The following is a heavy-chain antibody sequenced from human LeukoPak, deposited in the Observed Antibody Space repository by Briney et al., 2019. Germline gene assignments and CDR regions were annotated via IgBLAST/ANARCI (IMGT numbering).Heavy chain of an antibody. CDR3: ANTHCDSSPIVWNF. CDR2: LSDGGTRI. V-gene: IGHV3-23*01. J-gene: IGHJ4*02. CDR1: GFTFRNYG. D-gene: IGHD6-6*01. Sequence: GGSLRLSCIASGFTFRNYGMSWVRQAPGKGLEWVSGLSDGGTRIFYADSVKGRFTVSRDNSKNTLYLQMDSLRAEDTAVYCCANTHCDSSPIVWNFWGQGTLVTVSS.